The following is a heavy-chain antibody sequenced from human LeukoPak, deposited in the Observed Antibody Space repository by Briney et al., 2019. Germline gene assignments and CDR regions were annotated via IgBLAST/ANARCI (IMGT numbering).Heavy chain of an antibody. CDR3: ARDRSIVGSNMGLDY. Sequence: SETLSLTCTVSGGSISSYYWSWIRQPPGKGLEWIGYIYYSGSTNYNPSLKSRVTISVDTSKNQFSLKLSSVTAADTAFYYCARDRSIVGSNMGLDYWGQGTQVTVSS. V-gene: IGHV4-59*01. J-gene: IGHJ4*02. D-gene: IGHD1-26*01. CDR2: IYYSGST. CDR1: GGSISSYY.